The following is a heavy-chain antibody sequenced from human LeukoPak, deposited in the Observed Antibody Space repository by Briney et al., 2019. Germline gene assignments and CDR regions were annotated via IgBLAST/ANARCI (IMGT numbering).Heavy chain of an antibody. D-gene: IGHD6-25*01. CDR1: GASISSNNL. CDR3: ATEGRSRSSGGTT. V-gene: IGHV4-4*02. J-gene: IGHJ5*02. CDR2: IYHTGIT. Sequence: SETLSLTCAVSGASISSNNLWSWVRQSPAKGLEWIGEIYHTGITNYMPSLKRRVTISVDKSKNQFSPKLTSVTAADTAVYYCATEGRSRSSGGTTWGQGILVTVSS.